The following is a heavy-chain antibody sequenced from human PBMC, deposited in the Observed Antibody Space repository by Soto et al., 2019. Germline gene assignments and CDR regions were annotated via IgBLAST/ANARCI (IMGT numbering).Heavy chain of an antibody. CDR2: IYYSGST. D-gene: IGHD4-4*01. CDR1: GGSISSGDYY. V-gene: IGHV4-30-4*01. J-gene: IGHJ6*02. CDR3: ARALYSSFPRYYYYGMDV. Sequence: QVQLQESGPGLVKPSQTLPLTCTVSGGSISSGDYYWSWIRQPPGKGLEWIGYIYYSGSTYYNPSLKSRVTISVDTSKNQFSLKLSSVTAADTAVYYCARALYSSFPRYYYYGMDVWGQGTTVTVSS.